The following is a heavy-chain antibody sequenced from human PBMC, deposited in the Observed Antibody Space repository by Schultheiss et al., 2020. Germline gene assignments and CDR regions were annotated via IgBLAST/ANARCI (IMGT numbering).Heavy chain of an antibody. CDR3: ARVPGYSSSWYGGDY. CDR1: GGSISSSSYY. J-gene: IGHJ4*02. V-gene: IGHV4-31*03. D-gene: IGHD6-13*01. CDR2: IYYSGST. Sequence: SETLSLTCTVSGGSISSSSYYWGWIRQPPGKGLEWIGYIYYSGSTYYNPSLKSRVTISVDTSKNQFSLKLSSVTAADTAVYYCARVPGYSSSWYGGDYWGQGTLVTVSS.